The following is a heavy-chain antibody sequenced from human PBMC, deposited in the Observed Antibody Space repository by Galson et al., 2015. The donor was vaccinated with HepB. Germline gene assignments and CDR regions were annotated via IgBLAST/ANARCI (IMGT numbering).Heavy chain of an antibody. V-gene: IGHV6-1*01. J-gene: IGHJ4*02. CDR1: GDSVSSNSAA. CDR2: TYYRSKWYN. Sequence: CAISGDSVSSNSAAWNWIRQSPSSGLEWLGRTYYRSKWYNDYAVSVKSRITINPDTSKNQFSLQLNSVTPEGTAVYYCARDSSGWYIGITGYFDYWGQGTLVTVSS. D-gene: IGHD6-19*01. CDR3: ARDSSGWYIGITGYFDY.